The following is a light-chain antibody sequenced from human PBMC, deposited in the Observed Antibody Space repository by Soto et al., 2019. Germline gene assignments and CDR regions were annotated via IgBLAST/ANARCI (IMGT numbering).Light chain of an antibody. CDR3: QQYVHWPPGA. CDR2: DTS. J-gene: IGKJ1*01. V-gene: IGKV3-15*01. CDR1: QSVSSN. Sequence: TQSPSTLSSSPGERGTRSGRASQSVSSNLAWYQQKPGQAPRLLIYDTSTRAAGIAARFSGSGSGTEFTLTISSLQSEDSAVYYCQQYVHWPPGAFGQGTKVDI.